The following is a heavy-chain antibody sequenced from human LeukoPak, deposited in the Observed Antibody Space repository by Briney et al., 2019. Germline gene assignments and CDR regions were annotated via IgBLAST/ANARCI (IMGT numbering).Heavy chain of an antibody. CDR2: INHSGTT. Sequence: SETLSLTCVVYGGSLTDLWWSWIRQPPGKGLEWIGEINHSGTTYYNPSLKSRVTISVDTSKNQFSLKLDSVTAADTAIYYCVGPGATTRFDYWGQGSPVTVSS. V-gene: IGHV4-34*01. CDR1: GGSLTDLW. CDR3: VGPGATTRFDY. D-gene: IGHD1-26*01. J-gene: IGHJ4*02.